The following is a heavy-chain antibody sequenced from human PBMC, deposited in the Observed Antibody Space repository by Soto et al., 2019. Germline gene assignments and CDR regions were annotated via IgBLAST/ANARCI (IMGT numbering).Heavy chain of an antibody. CDR1: GDSVSSNSAA. CDR3: ARAPGIAVDGAFDI. V-gene: IGHV6-1*01. Sequence: SQTLSLTCVISGDSVSSNSAAWNWIRQSPSRGLEWLGRTYYRSKWYNDYAVSVKSRITINPDTSKNQFSLQLNSVTPEDTAVYYCARAPGIAVDGAFDIWGQGTMVTVS. D-gene: IGHD6-19*01. J-gene: IGHJ3*02. CDR2: TYYRSKWYN.